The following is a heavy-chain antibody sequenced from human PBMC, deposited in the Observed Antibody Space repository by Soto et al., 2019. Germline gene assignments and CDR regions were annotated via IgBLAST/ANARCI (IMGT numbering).Heavy chain of an antibody. CDR3: VRGGKYRLQETYCFDY. CDR1: GDSTSNSNYY. V-gene: IGHV4-39*01. D-gene: IGHD2-21*01. J-gene: IGHJ4*02. Sequence: QLQLQESGPGLVKPSETLSLSCSVSGDSTSNSNYYWGWIRQPPGRGLEWVGSIDYYGNTYYNPSVKSRVSISVDTSKSQFSVRLTSVTAADTAVYYCVRGGKYRLQETYCFDYWGQGALVTVSS. CDR2: IDYYGNT.